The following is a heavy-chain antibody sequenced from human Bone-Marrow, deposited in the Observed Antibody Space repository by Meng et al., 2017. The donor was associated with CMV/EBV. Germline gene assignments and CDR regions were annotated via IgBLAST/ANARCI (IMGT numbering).Heavy chain of an antibody. Sequence: GGSLRLSCAASGFTFSIYAMHWVRQAPGKGLEYVSAISSNGGSTYFADSVKGRFAISRDNSKITLFLQMGSLRPKDMAVYYCARACSCASCFDYWGRGTLVTVSS. D-gene: IGHD2-15*01. CDR3: ARACSCASCFDY. V-gene: IGHV3-64*02. CDR1: GFTFSIYA. J-gene: IGHJ4*02. CDR2: ISSNGGST.